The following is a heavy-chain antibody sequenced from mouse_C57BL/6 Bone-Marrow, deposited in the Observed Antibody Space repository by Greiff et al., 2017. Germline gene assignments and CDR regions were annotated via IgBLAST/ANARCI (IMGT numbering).Heavy chain of an antibody. Sequence: EVKLVESGGGLVKPGGSLKLSCAASGFTFSDYGMHWVRQAPEKGLEWVAYISSGSSTIYYADTVKGRFTISRDNAKNTLFLQKTSLMSEDTAMYYCARPGTTVVATDAMDYWGQGTSVTVSA. J-gene: IGHJ4*01. CDR1: GFTFSDYG. CDR3: ARPGTTVVATDAMDY. D-gene: IGHD1-1*01. V-gene: IGHV5-17*01. CDR2: ISSGSSTI.